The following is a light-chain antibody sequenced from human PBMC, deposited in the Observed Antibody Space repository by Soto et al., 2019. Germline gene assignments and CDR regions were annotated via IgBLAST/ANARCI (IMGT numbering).Light chain of an antibody. J-gene: IGLJ2*01. Sequence: QAVVTQEPSFSVSPGGTVTLTCGLSSGSVSTNYYPSWYQQNPGQPPRTLIYNTDTRSSGVPDRFSGSILGNKAALTITGAQADDESNYYCMLYVGGGTSLFGGGTKVTVL. CDR2: NTD. CDR3: MLYVGGGTSL. CDR1: SGSVSTNYY. V-gene: IGLV8-61*01.